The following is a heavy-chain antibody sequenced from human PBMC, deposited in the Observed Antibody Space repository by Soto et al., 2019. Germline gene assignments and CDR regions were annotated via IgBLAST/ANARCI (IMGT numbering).Heavy chain of an antibody. CDR1: GFTFDDYA. CDR3: AKDGNIVATYADY. D-gene: IGHD5-12*01. Sequence: GGSLRLSCAASGFTFDDYAMHWVRQAPGKGLEWVSGISWNSGSIGYADSVKGRFTISRDNAKNSLYLQMNSLRAEDTALYYCAKDGNIVATYADYWGQGTLVTVSS. J-gene: IGHJ4*02. CDR2: ISWNSGSI. V-gene: IGHV3-9*01.